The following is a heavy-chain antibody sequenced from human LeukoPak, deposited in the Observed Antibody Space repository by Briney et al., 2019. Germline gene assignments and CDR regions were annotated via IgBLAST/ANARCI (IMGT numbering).Heavy chain of an antibody. V-gene: IGHV1-69*01. J-gene: IGHJ4*02. CDR1: GGTFSSYA. D-gene: IGHD3-3*01. CDR2: IIPIFGTA. CDR3: ARVVSGRYYFDY. Sequence: SSVTVSCKASGGTFSSYAISWVRQAPGQGLEWMGEIIPIFGTANYAQKFQGRVTITADESTSTAYMELSSLRSEDTAVYYCARVVSGRYYFDYWGQGTLVTVSS.